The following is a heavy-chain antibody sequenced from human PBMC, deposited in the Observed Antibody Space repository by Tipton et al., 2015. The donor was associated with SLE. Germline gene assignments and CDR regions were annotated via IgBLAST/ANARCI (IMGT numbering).Heavy chain of an antibody. D-gene: IGHD6-13*01. J-gene: IGHJ5*02. Sequence: QLVQSGAEVKKPGSSVKVSCKASGGTFSSYTFSWVRQAPGQGLEWMGWISGYNGDTQYAQKFQGRVTMTTDTSTTTAYMELRSLSSDYTAVYYCARERQLGPWGQGTLVTVSS. V-gene: IGHV1-18*01. CDR1: GGTFSSYT. CDR2: ISGYNGDT. CDR3: ARERQLGP.